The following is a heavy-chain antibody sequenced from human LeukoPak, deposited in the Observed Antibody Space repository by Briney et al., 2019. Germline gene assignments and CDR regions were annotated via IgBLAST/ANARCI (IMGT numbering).Heavy chain of an antibody. Sequence: GGSLRLSCAASGFTFSSYGMHWVRQAPGKGLEWVAVIWYDGSNKYYADSVKGRFTISRGNSKNTLYLQMNSLRAEDTAVYYCARDSIVGATGLDYWGQGTLVTVSS. CDR1: GFTFSSYG. D-gene: IGHD1-26*01. CDR3: ARDSIVGATGLDY. CDR2: IWYDGSNK. V-gene: IGHV3-33*01. J-gene: IGHJ4*02.